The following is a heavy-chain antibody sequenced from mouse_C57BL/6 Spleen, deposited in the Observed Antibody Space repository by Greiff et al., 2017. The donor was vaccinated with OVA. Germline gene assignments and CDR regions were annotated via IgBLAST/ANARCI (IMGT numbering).Heavy chain of an antibody. CDR3: ASSYPRTEDVDD. J-gene: IGHJ1*03. CDR2: IDPSDSET. D-gene: IGHD2-12*01. V-gene: IGHV1-52*01. Sequence: VQLQQPGAELVRPGSSVKLSCKASGYTFTSYWMHWVKQRPIQGLEWIGNIDPSDSETHYNAKFKGKATLTVDKSSSTAYMQLSSLTTEDSAVXDCASSYPRTEDVDDWGTGTTVTVSS. CDR1: GYTFTSYW.